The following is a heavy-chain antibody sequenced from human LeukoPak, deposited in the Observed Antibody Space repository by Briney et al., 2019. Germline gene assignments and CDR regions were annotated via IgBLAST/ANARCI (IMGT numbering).Heavy chain of an antibody. V-gene: IGHV3-23*01. Sequence: GGSLRLSCAASGFTFSSYAMSWVRQAPGKGLEWVSAISGSGGSTYYADSVKGRFTISRDNSKNTLYLQMNSLRAEDTAVYYYAKVNSDYYYMDVWGKGTTVTVSS. CDR3: AKVNSDYYYMDV. D-gene: IGHD2/OR15-2a*01. CDR2: ISGSGGST. J-gene: IGHJ6*03. CDR1: GFTFSSYA.